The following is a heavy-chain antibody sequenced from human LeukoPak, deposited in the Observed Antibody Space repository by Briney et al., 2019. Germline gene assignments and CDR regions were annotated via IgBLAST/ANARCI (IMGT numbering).Heavy chain of an antibody. J-gene: IGHJ4*02. CDR1: GVTFRSYA. V-gene: IGHV3-30-3*01. Sequence: ARALRLSCAASGVTFRSYAMHWVGQAPGKGLEWVAVITDDGSNKYNADSVKARFTISRDTSKNTLYLQMTSLSAEDTAVYYCARAAPYYYDSSGYFYYCGQGTLVTVSS. D-gene: IGHD3-22*01. CDR2: ITDDGSNK. CDR3: ARAAPYYYDSSGYFYY.